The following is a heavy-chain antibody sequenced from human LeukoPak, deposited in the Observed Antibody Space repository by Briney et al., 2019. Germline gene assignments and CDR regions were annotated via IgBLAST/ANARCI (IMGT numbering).Heavy chain of an antibody. Sequence: SETLSLTCAVYGGSFSGYYWSWIRQPPGKGLEWIGEINHSGSTNYNPSLKSRVTISVDTSKNQFSLKLTSVTAADTAVYYFARGYRGDDFWRAYLRTYSFDRWGQGTLVTVSS. CDR1: GGSFSGYY. V-gene: IGHV4-34*01. CDR2: INHSGST. CDR3: ARGYRGDDFWRAYLRTYSFDR. J-gene: IGHJ4*02. D-gene: IGHD3-3*01.